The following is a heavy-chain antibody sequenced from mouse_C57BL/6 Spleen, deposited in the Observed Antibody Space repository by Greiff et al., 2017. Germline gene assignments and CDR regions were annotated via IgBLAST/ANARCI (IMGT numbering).Heavy chain of an antibody. CDR2: ISYDGSN. V-gene: IGHV3-6*01. CDR1: GYSITSGYY. Sequence: EVKLQESGPGLVKPSQSLSLTCSVTGYSITSGYYWNWIRQFPGNKLEWMGYISYDGSNNYNPSLKNRISITRDTSKNQFFLKLNSVTTEDTATYYCARDDGSRRGYFDVWGTGTTVTVSS. J-gene: IGHJ1*03. D-gene: IGHD1-1*01. CDR3: ARDDGSRRGYFDV.